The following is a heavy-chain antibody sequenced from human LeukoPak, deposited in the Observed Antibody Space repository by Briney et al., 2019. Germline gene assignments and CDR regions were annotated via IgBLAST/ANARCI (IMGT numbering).Heavy chain of an antibody. J-gene: IGHJ6*04. CDR3: ASFLWFGELPRRYYYYGMDV. D-gene: IGHD3-10*01. V-gene: IGHV4-34*01. CDR1: GGSFSGYY. Sequence: PSETLSLTCAVYGGSFSGYYWSWIRQPPGKGLEWIGEINHSGSTNYNPSLKSRVTISVDTSKNQFSLKLSSVTAADTAVYYCASFLWFGELPRRYYYYGMDVWGKGTTVTVSS. CDR2: INHSGST.